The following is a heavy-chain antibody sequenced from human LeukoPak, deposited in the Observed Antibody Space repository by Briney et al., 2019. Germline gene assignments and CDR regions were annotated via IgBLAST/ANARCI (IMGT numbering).Heavy chain of an antibody. J-gene: IGHJ4*02. CDR1: VYTFTSYY. CDR3: ARARCDSSGYSYFDY. V-gene: IGHV1-46*01. D-gene: IGHD3-22*01. Sequence: GGAVKVSRMSSVYTFTSYYMHWLRPAPGQGLEWVGIINPSGGSTSYAQKFQGGVSITRDKSTSTVYMELSSLRSEDTAVYYCARARCDSSGYSYFDYWGQGPLVTVSP. CDR2: INPSGGST.